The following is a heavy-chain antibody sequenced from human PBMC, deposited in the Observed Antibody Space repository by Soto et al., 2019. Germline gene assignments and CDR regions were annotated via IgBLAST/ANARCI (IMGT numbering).Heavy chain of an antibody. Sequence: GESLKISCKGSGYSFPNSWISWGRQMPGKGLEWMGRIDPSDSYTKHSPSFQGHVTISADKSISTAYLQWSSLKASDTAMYYCARQYCRSTSCYIGWFDPWGQGTLVTVSS. CDR3: ARQYCRSTSCYIGWFDP. CDR2: IDPSDSYT. D-gene: IGHD2-2*02. CDR1: GYSFPNSW. V-gene: IGHV5-10-1*01. J-gene: IGHJ5*02.